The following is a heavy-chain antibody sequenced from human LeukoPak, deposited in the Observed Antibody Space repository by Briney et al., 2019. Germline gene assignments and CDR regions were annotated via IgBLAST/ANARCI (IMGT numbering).Heavy chain of an antibody. Sequence: SETLSLTCAVYGGTFSGYYWSWIRQPPGKGLEWVGEINHSGSTNYNPSLKSRVTISVDTSRNQFSLKLSSVTAADTAVYYCARSRSGYSYDHAAFEIWGQGTMVTVSS. D-gene: IGHD5-18*01. CDR3: ARSRSGYSYDHAAFEI. V-gene: IGHV4-34*01. CDR2: INHSGST. CDR1: GGTFSGYY. J-gene: IGHJ3*02.